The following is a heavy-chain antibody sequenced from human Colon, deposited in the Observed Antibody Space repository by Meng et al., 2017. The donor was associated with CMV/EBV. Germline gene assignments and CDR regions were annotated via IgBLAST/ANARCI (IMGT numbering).Heavy chain of an antibody. CDR2: ISYGGTYI. CDR3: ARQTSSSSYDH. Sequence: AGSLTLSCTTSGFAFDTFGMNWVRQAPGKGLEWVASISYGGTYIYYSDSVQGRFSIYRDNPKNSMFLQMNSLRPEDTAIYYCARQTSSSSYDHWGQGTLVTVSS. D-gene: IGHD2-2*01. V-gene: IGHV3-21*01. CDR1: GFAFDTFG. J-gene: IGHJ5*02.